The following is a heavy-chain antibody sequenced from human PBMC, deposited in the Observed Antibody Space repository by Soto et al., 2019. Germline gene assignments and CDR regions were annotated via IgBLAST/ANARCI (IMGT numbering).Heavy chain of an antibody. CDR3: ARDKREYSGYDSYFDY. CDR2: IYYSGST. CDR1: GGSISSYY. J-gene: IGHJ4*02. V-gene: IGHV4-59*01. Sequence: SETLSLTCTVSGGSISSYYWSWIRQPPGKGLEWIGYIYYSGSTNYNPSLKSRVTISVDTSKNQFSLKLSSVTAADTAVYYCARDKREYSGYDSYFDYWGQGTLVTVSS. D-gene: IGHD5-12*01.